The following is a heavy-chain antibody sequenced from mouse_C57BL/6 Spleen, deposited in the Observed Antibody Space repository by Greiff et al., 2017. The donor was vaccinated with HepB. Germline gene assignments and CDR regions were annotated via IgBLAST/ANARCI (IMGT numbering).Heavy chain of an antibody. D-gene: IGHD1-1*01. J-gene: IGHJ1*03. Sequence: QVQLQQPGAELVMPGASVKLSCKASGYTFTSYWMHWVKQRPGQGLEWIGEIDPSDSYTNYNQKFKGKSTLTVDKSSSTAYMQLSSLTSEDSAVYYCARSGYGSSRWYFDVWGTGTTVTVSS. CDR1: GYTFTSYW. V-gene: IGHV1-69*01. CDR2: IDPSDSYT. CDR3: ARSGYGSSRWYFDV.